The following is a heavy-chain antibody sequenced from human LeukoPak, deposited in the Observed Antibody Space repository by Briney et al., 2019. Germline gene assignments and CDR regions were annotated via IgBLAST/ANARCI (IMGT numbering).Heavy chain of an antibody. CDR3: AKDRYGNRFYYFDY. J-gene: IGHJ4*02. V-gene: IGHV3-30-3*01. CDR1: GFTFSSYA. D-gene: IGHD4-11*01. Sequence: GSLRLSCAASGFTFSSYAMHWVRQAPGKGLEWVAVISYDGSNKYYADSVKGRFTISRDNSKNTLYLQMNSLRAEDTAVYYCAKDRYGNRFYYFDYWGQGTLVTVSS. CDR2: ISYDGSNK.